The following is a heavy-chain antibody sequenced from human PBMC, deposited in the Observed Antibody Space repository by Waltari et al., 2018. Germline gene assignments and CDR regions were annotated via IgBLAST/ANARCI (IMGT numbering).Heavy chain of an antibody. D-gene: IGHD4-17*01. CDR3: ARVGTFDSGDHDSFDV. CDR2: SSGSGNTI. CDR1: GFTFRDYS. J-gene: IGHJ3*01. Sequence: QVQLMQSGGGLVKPGGSLRLSCSASGFTFRDYSMTWIRQAPGKGLEWRSYSSGSGNTIYYADSWQGRFIMSRDNANNSLFLQMTSLGVEDTAVYFCARVGTFDSGDHDSFDVWGQGTMVTVSS. V-gene: IGHV3-11*04.